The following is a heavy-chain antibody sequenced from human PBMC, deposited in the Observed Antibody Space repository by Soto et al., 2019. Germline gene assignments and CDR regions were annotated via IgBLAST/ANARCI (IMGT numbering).Heavy chain of an antibody. D-gene: IGHD3-9*01. CDR2: ISAYNGNT. CDR1: GYTFTSYG. V-gene: IGHV1-18*01. CDR3: ARRYYGILTGYFDY. Sequence: ASVKVSCKASGYTFTSYGISWVRQAPGQGLEWMGWISAYNGNTNYAQKLQGRVTMTTDTSTSTAYMELRSLRSDDTAVYYCARRYYGILTGYFDYWGQGTLVTVSS. J-gene: IGHJ4*02.